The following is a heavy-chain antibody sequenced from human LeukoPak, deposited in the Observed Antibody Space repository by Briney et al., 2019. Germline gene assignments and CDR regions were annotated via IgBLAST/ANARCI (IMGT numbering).Heavy chain of an antibody. D-gene: IGHD5-18*01. CDR1: GYTFTSYY. J-gene: IGHJ6*03. Sequence: ASVKVSCKASGYTFTSYYMHWVRQAPGQGLAWMGIINPSGGSTSYAQKFQGSVTMTRDASTSTVYMELSSLRSEDTAAYYCARERGYSYGYYYYYYMDVWGKGTTVTVSS. V-gene: IGHV1-46*01. CDR2: INPSGGST. CDR3: ARERGYSYGYYYYYYMDV.